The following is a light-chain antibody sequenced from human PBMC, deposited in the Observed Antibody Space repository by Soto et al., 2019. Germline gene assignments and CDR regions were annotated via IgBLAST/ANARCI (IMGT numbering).Light chain of an antibody. V-gene: IGKV1-12*01. CDR2: AAS. CDR3: QQVNSFPLT. Sequence: DIQMTQSPSSVSASVGVRVTITCRASQRISSWLAWYQQKPGKVPKLLIYAASSLQSGVPSRFSGSGSGTDFTLTISSLQPEDFATYYCQQVNSFPLTFGGGTEVEIK. CDR1: QRISSW. J-gene: IGKJ4*01.